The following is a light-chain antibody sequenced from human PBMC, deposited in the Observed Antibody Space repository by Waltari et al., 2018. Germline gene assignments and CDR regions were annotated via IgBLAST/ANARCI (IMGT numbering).Light chain of an antibody. V-gene: IGLV1-40*01. Sequence: QSVLTPPPSVSGAPGQRVTISCTGSNSNIGAGYDVPWYQQLPGTAPKLLIYGNNNRPSGVPDRFSGSKSGTSASLAITGLQTEDEADYYCQSYDTSLSGWVFGGGTKLTVL. J-gene: IGLJ3*02. CDR3: QSYDTSLSGWV. CDR1: NSNIGAGYD. CDR2: GNN.